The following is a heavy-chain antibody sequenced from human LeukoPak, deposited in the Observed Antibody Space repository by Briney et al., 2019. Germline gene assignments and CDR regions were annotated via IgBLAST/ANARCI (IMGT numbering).Heavy chain of an antibody. CDR1: GFIFSSYD. V-gene: IGHV3-30*18. J-gene: IGHJ6*02. D-gene: IGHD1-1*01. CDR3: VKVLVTYTVDV. Sequence: GGSLRLSCAASGFIFSSYDMHWARQAPGKGLEWAALISSDGTNKYYADSVKGRFTISRDNSKNTLYLQMNSLRGEDTALYYCVKVLVTYTVDVWGQGTTVTVSS. CDR2: ISSDGTNK.